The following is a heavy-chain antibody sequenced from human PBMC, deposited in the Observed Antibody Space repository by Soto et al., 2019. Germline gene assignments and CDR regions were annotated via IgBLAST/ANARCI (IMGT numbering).Heavy chain of an antibody. J-gene: IGHJ5*02. V-gene: IGHV4-34*01. CDR2: INHSGST. Sequence: KPSETLSLTCAVYGGSFSGYYWSWIRQPPGKGLEWIGEINHSGSTNYNPSLKSRVTISVDTSKNQFSLKLSSVTAADTAVYYCARDPSIAARKNWVDPWGQGTLVTVSS. CDR3: ARDPSIAARKNWVDP. CDR1: GGSFSGYY. D-gene: IGHD6-6*01.